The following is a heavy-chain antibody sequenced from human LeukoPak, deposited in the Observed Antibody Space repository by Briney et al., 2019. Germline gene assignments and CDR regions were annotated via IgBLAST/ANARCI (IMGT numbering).Heavy chain of an antibody. J-gene: IGHJ3*02. Sequence: ASVKVSCKASGYTFTSYGISWVRQAPGQGLEWMGWISAYNGNTNYAQKLQGRVTMTTDTSTSTAYMELRSLRSDDTAVYYCARRASSTSFLDAFDIWGQGTMVTVSS. CDR3: ARRASSTSFLDAFDI. CDR2: ISAYNGNT. V-gene: IGHV1-18*01. D-gene: IGHD2-2*01. CDR1: GYTFTSYG.